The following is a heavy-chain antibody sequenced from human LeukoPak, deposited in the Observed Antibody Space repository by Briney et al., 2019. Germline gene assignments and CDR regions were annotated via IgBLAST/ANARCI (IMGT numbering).Heavy chain of an antibody. CDR2: ISGSGGST. CDR1: GFTFSSYA. Sequence: GGSLRLSCAASGFTFSSYAMSWVRQAPGKGLEWVSAISGSGGSTYYADSVKGRFTISRDNSKNTLYLQMNSLRAEDTAVNYCASREYSSSSVYYYYYMDVWGKGTTVTVSS. V-gene: IGHV3-23*01. CDR3: ASREYSSSSVYYYYYMDV. J-gene: IGHJ6*03. D-gene: IGHD6-6*01.